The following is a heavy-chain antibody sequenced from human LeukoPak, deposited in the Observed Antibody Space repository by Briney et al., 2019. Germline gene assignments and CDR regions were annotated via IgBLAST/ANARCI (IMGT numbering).Heavy chain of an antibody. D-gene: IGHD3-3*02. Sequence: SETLSLTCAVYGGSFSGYYWSWIRQPPGKGLEWIGEINHSGSTNYNPSLKSRVTISVDTSKNQFSLKLSSVTAADTAVYYCARGQSVSSWYDPWGQGTLVTASS. CDR1: GGSFSGYY. CDR2: INHSGST. J-gene: IGHJ5*02. V-gene: IGHV4-34*01. CDR3: ARGQSVSSWYDP.